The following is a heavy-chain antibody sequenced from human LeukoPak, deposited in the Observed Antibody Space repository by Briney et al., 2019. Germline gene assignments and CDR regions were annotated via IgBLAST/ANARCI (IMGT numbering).Heavy chain of an antibody. J-gene: IGHJ4*02. Sequence: GGSLRLSCAASGFTFSSYALNWVRQAPGKGLEWVSTISSGGGSTYYADSVKGRFTISRDNPKNTLYLQMNSLRAEDTAVYYCAGEGTYCGGDCYPLGYWGQGTLVTVSS. D-gene: IGHD2-21*02. CDR1: GFTFSSYA. CDR2: ISSGGGST. CDR3: AGEGTYCGGDCYPLGY. V-gene: IGHV3-23*01.